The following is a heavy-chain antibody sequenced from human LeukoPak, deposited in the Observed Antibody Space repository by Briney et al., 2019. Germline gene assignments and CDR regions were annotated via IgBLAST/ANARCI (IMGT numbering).Heavy chain of an antibody. CDR3: AKGGASVTRYVDY. V-gene: IGHV3-30*04. D-gene: IGHD4-17*01. J-gene: IGHJ4*02. CDR2: ISFDGSDK. CDR1: GFTFSSYA. Sequence: GGSLRLSCAASGFTFSSYAMHWVRQAPGKGLEWVALISFDGSDKYYADSVKGRCTISRDNSQNTLYLQMNSLRPEDTAVYYCAKGGASVTRYVDYWGQGTLVTVSS.